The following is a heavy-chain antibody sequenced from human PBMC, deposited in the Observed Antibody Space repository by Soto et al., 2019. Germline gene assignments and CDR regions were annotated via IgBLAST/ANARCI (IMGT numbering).Heavy chain of an antibody. CDR2: IYHTGTT. J-gene: IGHJ5*02. CDR3: VREGLTMYGVLTPSCDP. CDR1: GASITSGDYS. D-gene: IGHD3-3*01. V-gene: IGHV4-30-4*01. Sequence: QVQLQESGPGLVKPSQTLSLTCTVSGASITSGDYSWNWIRQPPGKGLEWIGHIYHTGTTYYNPSLQSRGTISVDTSMNQFSLKLRSVTAADTAVYYCVREGLTMYGVLTPSCDPWGQGTLVTVSS.